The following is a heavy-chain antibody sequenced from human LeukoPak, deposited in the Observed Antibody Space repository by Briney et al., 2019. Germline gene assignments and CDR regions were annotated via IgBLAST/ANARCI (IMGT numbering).Heavy chain of an antibody. CDR3: AKAAGYDSRDDAFDI. J-gene: IGHJ3*02. CDR1: GFTFSSYS. CDR2: ISSSGSTI. Sequence: PGGSLRLSCAASGFTFSSYSMNWVRQAPGKGLEWVSYISSSGSTIYYADSVKGRFTISRDNSKNTLYLQMNRLRAEDTALYYCAKAAGYDSRDDAFDIWGQGTMVTVSS. D-gene: IGHD3-22*01. V-gene: IGHV3-48*01.